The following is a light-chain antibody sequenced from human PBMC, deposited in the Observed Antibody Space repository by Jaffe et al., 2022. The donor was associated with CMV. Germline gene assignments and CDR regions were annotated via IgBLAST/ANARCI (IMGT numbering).Light chain of an antibody. CDR1: SSDVGDSDY. CDR2: DVT. J-gene: IGLJ1*01. V-gene: IGLV2-14*03. Sequence: QSALTQPASVSGSPGQSITISCTGTSSDVGDSDYVSWYRQHPGKAPELIIYDVTRRPSGVSSRFSGSKSANTASLTISGLQADDEGDYYCNSYMTGGTPYVFGMGTRVSVL. CDR3: NSYMTGGTPYV.